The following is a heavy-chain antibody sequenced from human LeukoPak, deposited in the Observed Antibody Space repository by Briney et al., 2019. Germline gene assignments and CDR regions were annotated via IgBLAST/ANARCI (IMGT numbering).Heavy chain of an antibody. J-gene: IGHJ5*02. Sequence: GGSLRLSCAASGFTFSSYSMNWVRQAPGKGLEWVSSISSSSSYIYYADSVKGRFTISRDNAKNSLYLQMNSLRAEDTTVYYCVGEVPAARKPNWFDPWGQGTLVTVSS. CDR1: GFTFSSYS. CDR3: VGEVPAARKPNWFDP. CDR2: ISSSSSYI. D-gene: IGHD2-2*01. V-gene: IGHV3-21*01.